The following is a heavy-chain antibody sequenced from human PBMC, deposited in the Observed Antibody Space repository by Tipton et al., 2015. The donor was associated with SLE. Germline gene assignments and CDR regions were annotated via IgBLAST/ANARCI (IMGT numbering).Heavy chain of an antibody. D-gene: IGHD2-21*02. J-gene: IGHJ3*02. Sequence: TLSLTCTVSGGSISSTTYYWSWIRQPAGRGLEWIGRVFSSGHTNYSPSLKSRVTMSVDTSKNQFSLTLSSVTAADTAVYYCAGNGKCSGGHCVRALFDIWGLGTMVTVSS. V-gene: IGHV4-61*02. CDR3: AGNGKCSGGHCVRALFDI. CDR1: GGSISSTTYY. CDR2: VFSSGHT.